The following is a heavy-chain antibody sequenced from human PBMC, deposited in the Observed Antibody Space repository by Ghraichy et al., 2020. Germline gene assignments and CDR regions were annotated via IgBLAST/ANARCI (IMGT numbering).Heavy chain of an antibody. CDR3: ARDQMGYCSGGCPCSEEYGMDV. V-gene: IGHV1-46*01. J-gene: IGHJ6*02. Sequence: ASVKVSCKASGYTFTSYYMHWVRQAPGQGLEWMGIINPSGGSTSYAQKFQGRVTMTRDTSTSTVYMELSSLRSEDTAVYYCARDQMGYCSGGCPCSEEYGMDVWGQGTTVTVSS. CDR1: GYTFTSYY. CDR2: INPSGGST. D-gene: IGHD2-15*01.